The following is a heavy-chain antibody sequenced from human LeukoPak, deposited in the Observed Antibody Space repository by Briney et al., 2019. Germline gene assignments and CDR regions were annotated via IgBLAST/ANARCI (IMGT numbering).Heavy chain of an antibody. Sequence: PSETLSLTCTVSGGSISSYYWSWIRQPPGKGPEWIGYIYSSGSTNYNPSLKSRITISVDTSKNQFSLKLSPVTAADTAVYYCARFAYCGGHCWYYFDYWGQGSLVTVSS. CDR1: GGSISSYY. CDR3: ARFAYCGGHCWYYFDY. D-gene: IGHD2-21*02. V-gene: IGHV4-59*01. J-gene: IGHJ4*02. CDR2: IYSSGST.